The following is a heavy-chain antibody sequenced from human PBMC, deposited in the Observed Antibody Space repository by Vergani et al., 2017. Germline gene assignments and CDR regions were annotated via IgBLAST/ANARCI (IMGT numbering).Heavy chain of an antibody. D-gene: IGHD5-18*01. CDR3: ARQPPSSVPNTGGAFDY. V-gene: IGHV3-49*04. Sequence: VQLVESGGGVVQPGRSLRLSCAASGFTFGDYAMSWVRQAPGKGLEWVGFIRSKAYGGTTEYAASVKGRFTISRDDSKSIAYLQMNSLKTEDTAVYYCARQPPSSVPNTGGAFDYWGQGTLVTVSS. CDR1: GFTFGDYA. J-gene: IGHJ4*02. CDR2: IRSKAYGGTT.